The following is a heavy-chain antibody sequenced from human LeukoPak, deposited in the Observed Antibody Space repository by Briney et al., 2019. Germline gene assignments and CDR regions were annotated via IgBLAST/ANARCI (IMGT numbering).Heavy chain of an antibody. CDR1: GFTFSSYA. Sequence: PGGSLRLSCAASGFTFSSYATSWVRQAPGKGLEWVSVISGSGGSTYYADSVKGRFTISRDNSKNTLYLQMNSLRAEDTAVYYCAKGEYSNSWYYFDYWGQGTLVTVSS. CDR3: AKGEYSNSWYYFDY. CDR2: ISGSGGST. J-gene: IGHJ4*02. D-gene: IGHD6-13*01. V-gene: IGHV3-23*01.